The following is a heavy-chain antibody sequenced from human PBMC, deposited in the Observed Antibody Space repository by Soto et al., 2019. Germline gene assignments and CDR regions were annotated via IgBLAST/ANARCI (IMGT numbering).Heavy chain of an antibody. V-gene: IGHV3-48*01. CDR3: ARGLGYCSGGSCSAYYFDY. CDR2: ISSSSSTI. J-gene: IGHJ4*02. Sequence: GGSLRLSCAASGFTFSSYSMNWVRQAPGKGLEWVSYISSSSSTIYYADSVKGRFTISRDNAKNSLYLQMNSLRAEDTAVYYCARGLGYCSGGSCSAYYFDYWGQGTLVTVSS. CDR1: GFTFSSYS. D-gene: IGHD2-15*01.